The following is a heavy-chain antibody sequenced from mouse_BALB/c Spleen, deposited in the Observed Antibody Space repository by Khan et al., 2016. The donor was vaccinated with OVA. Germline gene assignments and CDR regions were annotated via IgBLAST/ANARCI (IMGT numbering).Heavy chain of an antibody. CDR1: GYSITSDYA. D-gene: IGHD1-1*01. J-gene: IGHJ2*01. CDR3: ARVYGGDFDY. V-gene: IGHV3-2*02. CDR2: ISYSGNT. Sequence: EVKLEESGPGLVKPSQSLSLTCTVTGYSITSDYAWNLIRQFPGNKLEWMGFISYSGNTNYNPFLKSRTSITRDTSKNQFFLQLNSVTTEDTATYYCARVYGGDFDYWGQGTTLTVSS.